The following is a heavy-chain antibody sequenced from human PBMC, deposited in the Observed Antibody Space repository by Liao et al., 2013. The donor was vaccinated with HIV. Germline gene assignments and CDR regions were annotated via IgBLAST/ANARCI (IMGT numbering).Heavy chain of an antibody. V-gene: IGHV4-61*02. J-gene: IGHJ5*02. CDR1: GGSISSRSYY. CDR2: ISTSGST. D-gene: IGHD6-19*01. CDR3: ARDLSLWYSSGPGGWFDP. Sequence: QVQLQESGPGLVKPSQTLSLTCTVSGGSISSRSYYWSWIRQPAGKGLEWIGRISTSGSTNYNPSLKSRVTISIDTSKNQFSLKLSSVTAADTAVYYCARDLSLWYSSGPGGWFDPWGQGTLVTVSS.